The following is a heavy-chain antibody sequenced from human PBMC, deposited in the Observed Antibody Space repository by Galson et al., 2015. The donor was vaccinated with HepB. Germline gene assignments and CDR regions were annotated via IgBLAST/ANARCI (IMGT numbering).Heavy chain of an antibody. CDR2: INAGNGNT. V-gene: IGHV1-3*01. CDR3: ARSTDSSGWYR. J-gene: IGHJ5*02. D-gene: IGHD6-19*01. CDR1: GYTFTSYA. Sequence: SVKVSCKASGYTFTSYAMHWVRQAPGQRLEWMGWINAGNGNTKYSQKFQGRVTITRDTSASTAYMELSSLRSEDTAMYYCARSTDSSGWYRWGQGTLVTVSS.